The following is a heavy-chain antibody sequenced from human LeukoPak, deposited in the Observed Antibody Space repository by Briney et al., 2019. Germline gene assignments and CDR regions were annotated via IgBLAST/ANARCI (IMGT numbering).Heavy chain of an antibody. CDR2: IYDSGST. J-gene: IGHJ4*02. CDR1: SVSISSYY. D-gene: IGHD5-24*01. Sequence: SETLSLTCTVSSVSISSYYWNWIRQPPGKGLEWIGYIYDSGSTNCNPSLKSRVTISVDTSKNQFSLKLSSVTAADTAVYYCARLRRDGYNFDYWGQGTLVTVSS. CDR3: ARLRRDGYNFDY. V-gene: IGHV4-59*08.